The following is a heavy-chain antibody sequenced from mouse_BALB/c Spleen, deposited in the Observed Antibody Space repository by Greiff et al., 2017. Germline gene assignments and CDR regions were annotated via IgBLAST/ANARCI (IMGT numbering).Heavy chain of an antibody. CDR1: GYTFTSYW. D-gene: IGHD1-1*01. V-gene: IGHV1-87*01. Sequence: VQLQESGAELARPGASVKLSCKASGYTFTSYWMQWVKQRPGQGLEWIGAIYPGDGDTRYTQKFKGKATLTADKSSSTAYMQLSSLASEDSAVYYCARPYYGSSLYAMDYWGQGTSVTVSS. J-gene: IGHJ4*01. CDR3: ARPYYGSSLYAMDY. CDR2: IYPGDGDT.